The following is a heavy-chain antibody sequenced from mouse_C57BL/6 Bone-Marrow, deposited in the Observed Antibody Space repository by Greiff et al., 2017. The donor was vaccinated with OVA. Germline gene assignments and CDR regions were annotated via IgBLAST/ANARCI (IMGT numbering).Heavy chain of an antibody. D-gene: IGHD1-1*01. CDR3: ARRAIYYGSSYLYWYFDV. CDR2: IYPGDGDT. CDR1: GYAFSSYW. Sequence: QVQLQQSGAELVKPGASVKISCKASGYAFSSYWMNWVKQRPGKGLEWIGQIYPGDGDTNYHGKFKGKATLTADKSSSTAYMQLSSLTSEDSAVYFCARRAIYYGSSYLYWYFDVWGTGTTVTVSS. V-gene: IGHV1-80*01. J-gene: IGHJ1*03.